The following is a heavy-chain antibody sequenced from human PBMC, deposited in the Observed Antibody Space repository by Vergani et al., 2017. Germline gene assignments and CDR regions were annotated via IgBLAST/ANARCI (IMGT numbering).Heavy chain of an antibody. CDR3: ANDGVPYCSGGSFYPGRY. CDR1: GFTFSSYA. V-gene: IGHV3-23*01. Sequence: EVQLLESGGGLVQPGGSLRLSCAASGFTFSSYAMSWVRQAPGKGLEWVSGISGSGGSTYYADSVKGRFTISRDNSKNTLYLQMNSLRAEDTAVYYCANDGVPYCSGGSFYPGRYWGQGTLVTVSS. CDR2: ISGSGGST. J-gene: IGHJ4*02. D-gene: IGHD2-15*01.